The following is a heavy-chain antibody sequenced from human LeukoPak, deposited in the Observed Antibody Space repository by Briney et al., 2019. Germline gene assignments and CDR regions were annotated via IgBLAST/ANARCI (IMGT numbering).Heavy chain of an antibody. D-gene: IGHD3-22*01. V-gene: IGHV3-23*01. CDR1: GFIFSNYA. CDR3: AKDSYDSSGYYIQGLFDY. J-gene: IGHJ4*02. CDR2: ICGSGGRT. Sequence: GGSLRLSCAASGFIFSNYAMSWVRQAPGQGLEWVSGICGSGGRTYYADSVKGRFTIPRDNSKHTLYLQMNNLRAEDTAVYYCAKDSYDSSGYYIQGLFDYWGQGTLVTVSS.